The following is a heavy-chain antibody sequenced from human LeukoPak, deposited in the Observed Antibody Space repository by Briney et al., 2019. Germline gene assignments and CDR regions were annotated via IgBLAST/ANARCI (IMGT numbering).Heavy chain of an antibody. CDR1: GFTFSSYW. Sequence: GGSLRLSCAASGFTFSSYWMSWVRQAPGKGLEWVANIKQDGSEKDYVDSVKGRFTISRDNAKNSLYLQMNSLRAEDTAVYYCARGLVPAANDYYYMDVWGKGTTVTVSS. CDR2: IKQDGSEK. V-gene: IGHV3-7*01. CDR3: ARGLVPAANDYYYMDV. D-gene: IGHD2-2*01. J-gene: IGHJ6*03.